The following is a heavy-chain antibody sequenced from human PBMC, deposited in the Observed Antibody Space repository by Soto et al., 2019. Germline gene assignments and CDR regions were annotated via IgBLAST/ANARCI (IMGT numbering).Heavy chain of an antibody. D-gene: IGHD6-19*01. V-gene: IGHV3-9*01. CDR3: AKGHHSSGLFLRDYFVY. CDR1: GFTFDDYA. J-gene: IGHJ4*02. CDR2: MSWNSGSI. Sequence: PGGSLRLSCAASGFTFDDYAMHWVRQAPGKGLEWVSGMSWNSGSIGYADSVKGRFTISRDNAKNSLYLQMNSLRAEDTALYYCAKGHHSSGLFLRDYFVYWGQGTLVTVSS.